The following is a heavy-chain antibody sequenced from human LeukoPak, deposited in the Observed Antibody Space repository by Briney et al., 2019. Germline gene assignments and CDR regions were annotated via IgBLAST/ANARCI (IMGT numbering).Heavy chain of an antibody. Sequence: SQTLSLTCTFSTGSISNGDYFWSWIRQTPGKGLEWLGYIHYSGRTSYNPSLKSRVIISVDTSKNHLSLKLTSVTSADTAVYYRARGARPGSGHGFDPWGQGTRVTVSS. CDR3: ARGARPGSGHGFDP. J-gene: IGHJ5*02. CDR1: TGSISNGDYF. D-gene: IGHD5-12*01. V-gene: IGHV4-31*03. CDR2: IHYSGRT.